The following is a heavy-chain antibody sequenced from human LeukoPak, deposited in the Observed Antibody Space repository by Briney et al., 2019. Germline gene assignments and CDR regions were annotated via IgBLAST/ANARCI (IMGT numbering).Heavy chain of an antibody. Sequence: PSETLSLTCAVYGGSFSGYYWSWIRQPPGKGLEWIGEINHSGSTNYNPSLKSRVTISVDTSKNQFSLKLSSVTAADTAVYYCASRRPRSPVDYWGQGTLVTVSS. J-gene: IGHJ4*02. V-gene: IGHV4-34*01. CDR1: GGSFSGYY. CDR3: ASRRPRSPVDY. D-gene: IGHD1-14*01. CDR2: INHSGST.